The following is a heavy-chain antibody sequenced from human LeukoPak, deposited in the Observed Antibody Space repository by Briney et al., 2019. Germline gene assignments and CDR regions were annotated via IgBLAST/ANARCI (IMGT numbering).Heavy chain of an antibody. V-gene: IGHV3-7*01. CDR3: ARTKDPEWGWTRPDAFDI. D-gene: IGHD1-26*01. Sequence: QTGGSRRLSCAASGFTFSSYWMSWVRQAPGKGLEWVANIKQDGSEKYYVDSVKGRFTISRDNAKNSLYLQMNSLGAEDTAVYYCARTKDPEWGWTRPDAFDIWGQGTMVTVSS. CDR2: IKQDGSEK. J-gene: IGHJ3*02. CDR1: GFTFSSYW.